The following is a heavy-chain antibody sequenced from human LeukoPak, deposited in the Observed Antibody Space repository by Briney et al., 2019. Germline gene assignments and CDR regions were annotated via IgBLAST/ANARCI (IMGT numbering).Heavy chain of an antibody. CDR2: IYHSGST. CDR3: ARDSEGSSWPFDY. V-gene: IGHV4-4*02. CDR1: AVSISSSNW. J-gene: IGHJ4*02. D-gene: IGHD6-13*01. Sequence: PSETLSLTCAVSAVSISSSNWWSWVRQPPGKGLEWIGEIYHSGSTNYNPSLKSRVTISVDKSKNQFSLKLSSVTAADTAVYYCARDSEGSSWPFDYWGQGTLVTVSS.